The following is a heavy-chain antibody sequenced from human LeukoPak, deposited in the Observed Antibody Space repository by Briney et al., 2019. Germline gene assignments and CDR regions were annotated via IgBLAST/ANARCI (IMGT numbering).Heavy chain of an antibody. CDR3: ARTPYSSGWYGFDY. CDR1: GGFISSYY. CDR2: IYTSGST. V-gene: IGHV4-4*07. D-gene: IGHD6-19*01. Sequence: SETLSLTCTVSGGFISSYYWSWIRQPAGKGLEWIGRIYTSGSTNYNPSLKSRVTMSVDTSKNQFSLKLSSVTAADTAVYYCARTPYSSGWYGFDYWGQGTLVTVSS. J-gene: IGHJ4*02.